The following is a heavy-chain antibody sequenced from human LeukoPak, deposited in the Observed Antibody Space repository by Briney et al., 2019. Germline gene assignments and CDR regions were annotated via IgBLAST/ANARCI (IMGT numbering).Heavy chain of an antibody. CDR1: GFTFSSYW. V-gene: IGHV3-7*01. D-gene: IGHD6-19*01. CDR3: AKGFAPGIAVAGLIY. Sequence: GGSLRLSCAASGFTFSSYWMIWDRQAPGRGLEWVGNIKQDEGEIYYVDAVKGRFTISRDNAKNTLYLQMNSLRAEDTAVYYCAKGFAPGIAVAGLIYWGQGTLFTVSS. J-gene: IGHJ4*02. CDR2: IKQDEGEI.